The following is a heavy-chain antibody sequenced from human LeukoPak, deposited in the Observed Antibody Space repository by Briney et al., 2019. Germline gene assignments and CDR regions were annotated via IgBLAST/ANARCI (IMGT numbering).Heavy chain of an antibody. CDR3: ERSIPDALDY. V-gene: IGHV1-18*01. CDR1: GYTFTSYV. Sequence: SVKVSCMASGYTFTSYVISWVHQAPAQGLEGMGSISAYNGNTNYAQKLQGRVTMTTCTYTSTAYMELRSLRSDDTAVYYCERSIPDALDYWGQGTLVTVSS. J-gene: IGHJ4*02. CDR2: ISAYNGNT. D-gene: IGHD2-21*01.